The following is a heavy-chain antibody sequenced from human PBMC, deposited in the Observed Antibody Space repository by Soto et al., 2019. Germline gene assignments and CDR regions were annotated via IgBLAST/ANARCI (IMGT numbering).Heavy chain of an antibody. D-gene: IGHD1-26*01. Sequence: GGSLRLSCAASGFTFSSYGMHWVRQAPGKGLEWVAVISYDGSNKYYADSVKGRFTISRDNSKNTLYLQMNSPRAEDTAVYYCAKPYSGSYSPYYYYYGMDVWGQGTTVTVSS. V-gene: IGHV3-30*18. CDR3: AKPYSGSYSPYYYYYGMDV. J-gene: IGHJ6*02. CDR2: ISYDGSNK. CDR1: GFTFSSYG.